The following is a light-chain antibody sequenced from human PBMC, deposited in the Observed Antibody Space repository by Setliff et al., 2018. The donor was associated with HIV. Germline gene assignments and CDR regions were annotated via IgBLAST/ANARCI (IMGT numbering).Light chain of an antibody. Sequence: QSVLTQPASVSGSPGQSITISCTGTSSDVGGYNFVSWYQQHPGKAPKLIIYEVSNRPSGVSNRFSGSKSGNTASLTISGLQAEDEADYYCSSYIGSSTLFGTGTKVTVL. CDR2: EVS. J-gene: IGLJ1*01. CDR3: SSYIGSSTL. CDR1: SSDVGGYNF. V-gene: IGLV2-14*01.